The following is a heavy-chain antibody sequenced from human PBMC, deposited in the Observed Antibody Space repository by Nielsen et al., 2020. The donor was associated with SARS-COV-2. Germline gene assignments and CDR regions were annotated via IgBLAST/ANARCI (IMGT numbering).Heavy chain of an antibody. Sequence: SETLSLTCTVSGGSISSSSYYWGWIRQPPGKGLEWIGSIYYSGSTYYNPSLKSRVTISVDTSKNQFSPKLSSVTAADTAVYYCARDGATVTTYFDYWGQGTLVTVSS. J-gene: IGHJ4*02. D-gene: IGHD4-17*01. CDR1: GGSISSSSYY. CDR3: ARDGATVTTYFDY. CDR2: IYYSGST. V-gene: IGHV4-39*07.